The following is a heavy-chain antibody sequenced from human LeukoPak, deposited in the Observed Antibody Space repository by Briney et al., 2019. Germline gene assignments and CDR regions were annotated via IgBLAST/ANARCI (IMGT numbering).Heavy chain of an antibody. CDR1: GYSFTSYW. CDR2: IYPGDSDT. J-gene: IGHJ4*02. V-gene: IGHV5-51*01. Sequence: GESLKISCKGSGYSFTSYWIGWVRQMPGKGLEWMGIIYPGDSDTRYSPSFQGQVTISADKSISTAYLQWSSLKASDTAMYYCASLYGSTRIAAAGPDYWGQGTLVTVSS. CDR3: ASLYGSTRIAAAGPDY. D-gene: IGHD6-13*01.